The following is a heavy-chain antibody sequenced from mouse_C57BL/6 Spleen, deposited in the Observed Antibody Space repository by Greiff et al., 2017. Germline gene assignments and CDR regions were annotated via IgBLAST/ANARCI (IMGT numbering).Heavy chain of an antibody. CDR2: IHPNSGST. V-gene: IGHV1-64*01. Sequence: VQLQQPGAELVKPGASVKLSCKASGYTFTSYWMHWVKQRPGQGLEWIGMIHPNSGSTNYNEKFKSKATLTVDKSSSTAYMQLSSLTSEDSAVXYCARSPSKRYYFDYWGQGTTLTVSS. CDR3: ARSPSKRYYFDY. CDR1: GYTFTSYW. J-gene: IGHJ2*01.